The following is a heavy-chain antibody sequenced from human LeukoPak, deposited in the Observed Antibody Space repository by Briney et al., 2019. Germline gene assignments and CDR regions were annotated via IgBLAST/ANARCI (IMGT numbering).Heavy chain of an antibody. J-gene: IGHJ4*02. V-gene: IGHV4-30-2*01. Sequence: SETLSLTCGVSGASISSGGDSWSWIRHPPGKGLEWIGYIYHGGSTYYNPSLKSRVTISVDSSKNQFSLRLSSVTAADTAMYYCARGGLGVGAIRIDCWGQGTLVTVSS. CDR1: GASISSGGDS. D-gene: IGHD1-26*01. CDR2: IYHGGST. CDR3: ARGGLGVGAIRIDC.